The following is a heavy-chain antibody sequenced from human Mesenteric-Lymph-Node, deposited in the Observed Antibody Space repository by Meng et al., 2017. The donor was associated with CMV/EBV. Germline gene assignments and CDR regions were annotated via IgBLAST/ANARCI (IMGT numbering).Heavy chain of an antibody. CDR2: IYWDDDK. J-gene: IGHJ4*02. D-gene: IGHD1-26*01. CDR1: GFALSTSGVG. CDR3: AHRRGSSRFDY. Sequence: CTFSGFALSTSGVGVSWLRQPPGKALEWLALIYWDDDKYYNPSLKSRLTITKDTSKNQVVLTMTNMDPVDTATYYCAHRRGSSRFDYWGQGTLVTVSS. V-gene: IGHV2-5*02.